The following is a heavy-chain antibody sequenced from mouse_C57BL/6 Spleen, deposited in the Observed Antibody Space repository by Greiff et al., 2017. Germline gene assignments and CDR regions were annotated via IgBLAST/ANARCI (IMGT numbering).Heavy chain of an antibody. CDR3: ARRANYYGFFDY. CDR2: ISSGGDYI. V-gene: IGHV5S21*01. D-gene: IGHD1-1*01. J-gene: IGHJ2*01. Sequence: EVKLVESGEGLVKPGGSLKLSCAASGFTFSSYAMSWVRQTPEKRLEWVAYISSGGDYIYYADTVKGRFTISRDNAKNTLYLQMSRLKSEDTAMYYCARRANYYGFFDYWGQGTTLTVSS. CDR1: GFTFSSYA.